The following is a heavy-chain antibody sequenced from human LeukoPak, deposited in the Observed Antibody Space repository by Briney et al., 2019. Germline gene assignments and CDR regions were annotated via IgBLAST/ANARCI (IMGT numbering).Heavy chain of an antibody. V-gene: IGHV4-59*01. Sequence: SETLSLTCTASGGSISSYYWSWIRQPPGKGLEWIGYIYYSGSTNYNPSLKSRVTISVDTSKNQFSLKLSSVTAADTAVYYCARAKRGIQLWFFDYWGQGTLVTVSS. CDR2: IYYSGST. J-gene: IGHJ4*02. CDR1: GGSISSYY. CDR3: ARAKRGIQLWFFDY. D-gene: IGHD5-18*01.